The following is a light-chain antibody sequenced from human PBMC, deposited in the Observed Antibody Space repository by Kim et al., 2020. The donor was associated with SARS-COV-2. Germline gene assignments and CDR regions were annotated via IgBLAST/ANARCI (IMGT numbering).Light chain of an antibody. CDR1: PSVVSY. CDR2: DAS. CDR3: QQRSNWPPIT. J-gene: IGKJ5*01. V-gene: IGKV3-11*01. Sequence: SPGERAPLSCRASPSVVSYLAWYQQKPGHAPRLLIYDASNRATGIPARFSGSGSGTDFTLTISSLEPEDFAVYYCQQRSNWPPITFGQGTRLEIK.